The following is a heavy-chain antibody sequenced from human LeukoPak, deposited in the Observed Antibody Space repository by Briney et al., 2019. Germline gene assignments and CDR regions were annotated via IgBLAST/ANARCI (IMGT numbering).Heavy chain of an antibody. V-gene: IGHV3-23*01. J-gene: IGHJ6*02. CDR2: ISGSGGST. Sequence: GGSLRLSCAASGFTSSSYAMSWGRQAPGKGLEWVSAISGSGGSTYYADSVKGQFTISRDNSKNTLYLQMNSLRAEDTAVYYCAKWDSRSWQFYYYGMDVWGQGTTVTVSS. D-gene: IGHD6-13*01. CDR3: AKWDSRSWQFYYYGMDV. CDR1: GFTSSSYA.